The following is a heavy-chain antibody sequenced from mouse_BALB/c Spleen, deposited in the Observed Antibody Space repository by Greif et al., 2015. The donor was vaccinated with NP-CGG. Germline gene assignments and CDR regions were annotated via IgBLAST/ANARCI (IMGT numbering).Heavy chain of an antibody. V-gene: IGHV1-14*01. CDR3: ARFYGSSYEYYFDY. CDR2: INPYNDGT. D-gene: IGHD1-1*01. Sequence: EVQRVESGPELVKPGASVKMSCKASGYTFTSYVMHWVKQKPGQGLEWIGYINPYNDGTKYNEKFKGKATLTLDKSSSTAYMELSSLTSEDSAVYYCARFYGSSYEYYFDYWGQGTTLTVSS. J-gene: IGHJ2*01. CDR1: GYTFTSYV.